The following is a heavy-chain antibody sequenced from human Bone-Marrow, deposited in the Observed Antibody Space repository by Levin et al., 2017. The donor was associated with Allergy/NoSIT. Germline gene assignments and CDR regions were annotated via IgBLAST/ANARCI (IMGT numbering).Heavy chain of an antibody. CDR3: ARHMSNNYDSSGRRLDK. V-gene: IGHV5-51*01. J-gene: IGHJ4*02. CDR2: ICPGDSDI. D-gene: IGHD3-22*01. Sequence: KVSCQGSGYDFTSFWIGWVRQMPGKGLEWMGIICPGDSDIRYNPSFQGQVTISADKSTNTAYLQWSSLKASDTAMYYCARHMSNNYDSSGRRLDKWGQGTLVTVSA. CDR1: GYDFTSFW.